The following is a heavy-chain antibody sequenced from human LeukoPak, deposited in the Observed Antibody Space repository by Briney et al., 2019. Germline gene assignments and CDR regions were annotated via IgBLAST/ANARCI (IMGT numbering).Heavy chain of an antibody. CDR3: AKDGALAYSYADF. CDR2: LSGSGIST. Sequence: QSGGSLRLSCAASGFIFSSYAMSWVRQAPGKGLEWVSSLSGSGISTYYADSVKGRFTTSRDNSKNTLYLQMNSLRAEDTAVYYCAKDGALAYSYADFWGQGTLVTVSS. J-gene: IGHJ4*02. V-gene: IGHV3-23*01. D-gene: IGHD5-18*01. CDR1: GFIFSSYA.